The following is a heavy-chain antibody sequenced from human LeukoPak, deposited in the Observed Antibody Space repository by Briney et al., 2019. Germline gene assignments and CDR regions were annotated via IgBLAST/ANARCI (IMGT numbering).Heavy chain of an antibody. CDR3: ARGRTYHPGAARLPGY. Sequence: GASVKVSCKASGYTFTSYDINWVRQATGQRLEWMGWMNPNSGNTGYAQKFQGRVTMTRNTSISTAYMELSSLRSEDTAVYYCARGRTYHPGAARLPGYWGQGTLVTVSS. J-gene: IGHJ4*02. CDR2: MNPNSGNT. V-gene: IGHV1-8*01. CDR1: GYTFTSYD. D-gene: IGHD6-6*01.